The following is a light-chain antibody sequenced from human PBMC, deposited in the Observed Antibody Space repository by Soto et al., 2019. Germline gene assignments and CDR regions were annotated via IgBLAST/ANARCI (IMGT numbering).Light chain of an antibody. CDR1: SSDVGGYNY. CDR3: SSYTSRSTRV. V-gene: IGLV2-14*01. J-gene: IGLJ1*01. CDR2: DVS. Sequence: QSVLTQPASVSGSPGQSITISCTGTSSDVGGYNYVSWYQQHPGKAPKLMIYDVSNRPSGVSNRFSGSKSGNTASLTISGLQAEDEADYYYSSYTSRSTRVFGTGTKVT.